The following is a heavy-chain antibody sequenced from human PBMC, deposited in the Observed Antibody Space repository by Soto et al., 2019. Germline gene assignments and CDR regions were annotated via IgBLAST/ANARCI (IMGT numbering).Heavy chain of an antibody. CDR2: ISGSGGST. CDR1: GFTFSSYA. J-gene: IGHJ1*01. CDR3: AKYVGKWLVPTPPEYFHH. V-gene: IGHV3-23*01. D-gene: IGHD6-19*01. Sequence: SLRLSCAASGFTFSSYAMSWVRQAPGKGLEWVSAISGSGGSTYYADSVKGRFTISRDNSKSTLYLQMNSLRAEDTAVYYCAKYVGKWLVPTPPEYFHHWGQGTLVTVSS.